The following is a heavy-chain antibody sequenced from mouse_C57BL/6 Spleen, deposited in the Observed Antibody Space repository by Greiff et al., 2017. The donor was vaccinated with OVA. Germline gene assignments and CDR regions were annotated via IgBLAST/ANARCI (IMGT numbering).Heavy chain of an antibody. CDR1: GYTLTSYW. CDR2: IHPNSGST. J-gene: IGHJ4*01. Sequence: QVQLQQPGAELVKPGASVKLSCKASGYTLTSYWMPWVKQRPEQGLGWIGMIHPNSGSTNSNEKFKSKATLTVDKSSSTAYMQRSSLTSEDSAVYYCARSWDGAMDYWGQGTSVTVSS. V-gene: IGHV1-64*01. CDR3: ARSWDGAMDY. D-gene: IGHD4-1*01.